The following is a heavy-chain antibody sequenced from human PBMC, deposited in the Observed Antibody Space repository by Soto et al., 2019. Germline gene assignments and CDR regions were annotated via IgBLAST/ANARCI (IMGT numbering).Heavy chain of an antibody. V-gene: IGHV1-18*04. J-gene: IGHJ6*02. Sequence: ASVKVSCKASGYTFTSYGISWVRQAPGQGLEWMGWISAYNGNTNYAQKLQGRVTMTTDTSTSTAYMELRSLRSDDTAVYYCARDLPWYSSSWYLDYYYYYGMDVWGQGTTVTVSS. CDR3: ARDLPWYSSSWYLDYYYYYGMDV. CDR2: ISAYNGNT. CDR1: GYTFTSYG. D-gene: IGHD6-13*01.